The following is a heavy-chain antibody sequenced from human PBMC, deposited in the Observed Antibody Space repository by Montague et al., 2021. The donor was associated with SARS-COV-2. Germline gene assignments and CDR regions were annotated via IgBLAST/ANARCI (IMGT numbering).Heavy chain of an antibody. Sequence: TLSLTCTVSGGAINSGDFYWSWLRQPAGKGLEWIGRIYVTGSTRYSPSLESRVTMSIDTAKGQFSLKLSSVTAADTGVYYCVGDAYNPLDGNWGQGTLVTASS. CDR3: VGDAYNPLDGN. V-gene: IGHV4-61*02. CDR2: IYVTGST. J-gene: IGHJ4*02. D-gene: IGHD2-21*01. CDR1: GGAINSGDFY.